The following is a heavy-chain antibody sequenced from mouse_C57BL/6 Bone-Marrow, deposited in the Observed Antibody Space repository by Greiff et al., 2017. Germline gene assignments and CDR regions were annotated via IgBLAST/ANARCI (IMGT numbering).Heavy chain of an antibody. CDR3: ARGGNYGGYYFDY. V-gene: IGHV1-47*01. CDR2: FHPYNDDT. CDR1: GYTFTTYP. Sequence: QVQLKESGAELVKPGASVKMSCKASGYTFTTYPIEWMKQNHGKSLEWIGNFHPYNDDTKYNEKFKGKATLTVEKSSSTVYLELSRLTSEDSAVDDCARGGNYGGYYFDYWGQGTTLTVSS. J-gene: IGHJ2*01. D-gene: IGHD2-1*01.